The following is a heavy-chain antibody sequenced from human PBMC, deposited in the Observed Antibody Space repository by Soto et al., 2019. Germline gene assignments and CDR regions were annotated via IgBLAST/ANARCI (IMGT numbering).Heavy chain of an antibody. CDR3: AARAWLYWYFDL. CDR2: IHSDGST. CDR1: GFTVGGNY. J-gene: IGHJ2*01. V-gene: IGHV3-66*01. D-gene: IGHD5-12*01. Sequence: GGSLRLSCAVSGFTVGGNYMNWVRQAPGKGLEWVSVIHSDGSTSYADSVKGRFTISRDNSKSMLYLQMNSLRAEDTAVYYWAARAWLYWYFDLRGRGTLVTVSS.